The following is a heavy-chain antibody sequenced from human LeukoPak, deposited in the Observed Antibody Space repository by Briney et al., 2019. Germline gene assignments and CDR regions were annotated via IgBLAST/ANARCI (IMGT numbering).Heavy chain of an antibody. D-gene: IGHD6-19*01. J-gene: IGHJ4*02. V-gene: IGHV3-7*01. CDR2: IKQDGSEK. CDR3: ARTLRSSGWYFRY. CDR1: GFTLSSYW. Sequence: PGGSLRLSCAASGFTLSSYWMSWVRQAPGKGLEWVANIKQDGSEKYYVDSVKGRFTISRDNAKNSLYLQMNSLRAEDTAVYYCARTLRSSGWYFRYWGQGTLVTVSS.